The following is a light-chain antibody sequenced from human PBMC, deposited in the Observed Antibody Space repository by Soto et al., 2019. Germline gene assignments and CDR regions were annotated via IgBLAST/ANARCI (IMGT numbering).Light chain of an antibody. CDR1: QDISNY. V-gene: IGKV1-33*01. Sequence: DILMTQSPSSLSASVGDRVTITCQASQDISNYLNWYQQKPGKVPKLLIFDASNVETGVPSRFSGSGSGTDFTFTISSLQPEDIGTYYCQQYEDLPLTFGGGTRVEIK. CDR2: DAS. CDR3: QQYEDLPLT. J-gene: IGKJ4*01.